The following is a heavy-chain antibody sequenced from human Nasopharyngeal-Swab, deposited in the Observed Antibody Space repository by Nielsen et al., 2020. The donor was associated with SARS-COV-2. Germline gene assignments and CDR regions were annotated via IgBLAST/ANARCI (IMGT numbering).Heavy chain of an antibody. V-gene: IGHV1-46*01. D-gene: IGHD6-6*01. J-gene: IGHJ5*02. CDR2: INPGGDYT. Sequence: ASVKVSCKASGYTFTRNYIHWIRQAPRQGLEWMGIINPGGDYTNYAQKFQGRVTVTKDTSTSTVYMELSSLRSEDTAVYYCARDHSSSSSWWFDPWGQGTLVTVSS. CDR1: GYTFTRNY. CDR3: ARDHSSSSSWWFDP.